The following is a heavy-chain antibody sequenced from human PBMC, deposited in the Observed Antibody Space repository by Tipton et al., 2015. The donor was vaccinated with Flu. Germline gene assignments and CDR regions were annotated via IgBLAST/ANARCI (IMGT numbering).Heavy chain of an antibody. V-gene: IGHV4-39*07. CDR2: IYYSGST. CDR1: GGSISSSSYY. D-gene: IGHD3-9*01. CDR3: ARDGAAILRYFDWLLGADAFDI. Sequence: TLSLTCTVSGGSISSSSYYWGWIRQPPGKGLEWIGSIYYSGSTYYNPSLKSRVTISVDTSKNQFSLKLSSVTAAGTAVYYCARDGAAILRYFDWLLGADAFDIWGQGTMVTVSS. J-gene: IGHJ3*02.